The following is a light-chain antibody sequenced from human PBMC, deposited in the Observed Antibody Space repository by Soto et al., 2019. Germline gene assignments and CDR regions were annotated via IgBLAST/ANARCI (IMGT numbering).Light chain of an antibody. J-gene: IGKJ1*01. Sequence: EIVMTQSPATLSVSPGESATLSCRASQSVSSNLAWYQQKPGQAPRLLIYGASTRATGIPARLSGSGSGTAFTLTISILHSEDFAVYYCKQYNNWPRTFCQGSKVEIK. CDR2: GAS. CDR3: KQYNNWPRT. V-gene: IGKV3-15*01. CDR1: QSVSSN.